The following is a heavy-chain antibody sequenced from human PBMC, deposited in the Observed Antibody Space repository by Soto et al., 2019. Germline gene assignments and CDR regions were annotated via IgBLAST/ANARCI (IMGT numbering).Heavy chain of an antibody. CDR3: AAQDCSGAACSPPG. CDR2: IISDTART. CDR1: GFPFGRSA. D-gene: IGHD2-15*01. V-gene: IGHV3-23*01. J-gene: IGHJ4*02. Sequence: EVQLLESGGGLVQPGGSLRLSCAASGFPFGRSAMSWVRQAPGMGLEWVSTIISDTARTHYADSVKGPFTISRDSSKNTMFLQMNSQSAADTAVYYCAAQDCSGAACSPPGWGQGTLVTVSS.